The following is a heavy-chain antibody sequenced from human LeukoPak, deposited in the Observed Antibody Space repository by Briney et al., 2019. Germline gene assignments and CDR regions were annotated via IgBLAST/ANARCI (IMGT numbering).Heavy chain of an antibody. CDR3: ARDLRALVATKGFDY. J-gene: IGHJ4*02. D-gene: IGHD5-12*01. V-gene: IGHV1-18*01. Sequence: ASVKVSCKASGYTFTSYGISWVRQAPGQGLEWMGWISAYNGNTNYAQKLQGRVTMTTDTSTSTAYMELRSLRSDDTAVYYCARDLRALVATKGFDYWGQGTLVTVSS. CDR2: ISAYNGNT. CDR1: GYTFTSYG.